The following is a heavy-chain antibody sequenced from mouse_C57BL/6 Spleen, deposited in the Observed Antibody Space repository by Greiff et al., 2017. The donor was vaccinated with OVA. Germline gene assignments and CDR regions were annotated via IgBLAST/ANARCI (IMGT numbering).Heavy chain of an antibody. CDR1: GYSITSGYY. J-gene: IGHJ3*01. CDR2: ISYDGSN. D-gene: IGHD4-1*01. CDR3: ARAEAGTSWFAY. Sequence: EVKLQESGPGLVKPSQSLSLTCSVTGYSITSGYYWNWIRQFPGNKLEWMGYISYDGSNNYNPSLKNRISITRDTSKNQFFLKLNSVTTEDTATYYCARAEAGTSWFAYWGQGTLVTVSA. V-gene: IGHV3-6*01.